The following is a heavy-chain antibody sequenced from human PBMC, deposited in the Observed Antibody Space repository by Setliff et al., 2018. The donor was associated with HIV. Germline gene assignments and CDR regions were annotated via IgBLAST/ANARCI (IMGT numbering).Heavy chain of an antibody. CDR3: LRSDDTAVYYCARDSSASRTPPLH. D-gene: IGHD3-22*01. V-gene: IGHV3-48*04. CDR1: EFNFKTYG. CDR2: IGSSNHGI. Sequence: GGSLRLSCAASEFNFKTYGMTWVRQAPGKGLDWVAHIGSSNHGIHYTASVQGRFTVSRDNFQYRVTMTADTSTSTVYMELRHLRSDDTAVYYCARDSSASRTPPLHWGQGTLVTVSS. J-gene: IGHJ4*02.